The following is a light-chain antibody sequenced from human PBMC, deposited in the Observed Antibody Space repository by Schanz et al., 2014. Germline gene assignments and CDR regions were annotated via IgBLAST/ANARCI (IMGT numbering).Light chain of an antibody. CDR3: SSYADSSTL. CDR2: DVS. Sequence: QSALTQPPSASGSPGQSVTISCTGTSSDIGAYNYVSWYQQHPGKAPKVIIYDVSNRPSGISNRFSGSKSGNTASLIIFGLQAEDEADYYCSSYADSSTLFGPGTKLTVL. J-gene: IGLJ1*01. V-gene: IGLV2-14*01. CDR1: SSDIGAYNY.